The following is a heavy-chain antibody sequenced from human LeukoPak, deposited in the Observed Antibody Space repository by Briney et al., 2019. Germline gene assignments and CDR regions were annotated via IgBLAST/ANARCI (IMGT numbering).Heavy chain of an antibody. Sequence: PSETLSLTCSVYGGSFSVYCWSWIRQPPGQGLEWIGEINHSGSTNYNPSLKTRVTISLDRSKDQFSLKLNSVTAADTAVYYCTRGKPETVFDSWGRGTLVTVSS. J-gene: IGHJ4*01. CDR2: INHSGST. CDR3: TRGKPETVFDS. V-gene: IGHV4-34*01. CDR1: GGSFSVYC.